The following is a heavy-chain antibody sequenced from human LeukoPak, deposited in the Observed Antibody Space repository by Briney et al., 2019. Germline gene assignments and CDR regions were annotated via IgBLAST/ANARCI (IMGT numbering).Heavy chain of an antibody. CDR3: ARRSGIAVAGAFDY. CDR2: IDSGSNNI. Sequence: GGSLRLSCAASGFTFSTYSMNWVRQAPGKGLEWVSDIDSGSNNIHYADSVKGRFTISRDDAKNSLYLQMNSLRAEDTAVYYCARRSGIAVAGAFDYWGQGTLVTVSS. CDR1: GFTFSTYS. D-gene: IGHD6-19*01. J-gene: IGHJ4*02. V-gene: IGHV3-48*01.